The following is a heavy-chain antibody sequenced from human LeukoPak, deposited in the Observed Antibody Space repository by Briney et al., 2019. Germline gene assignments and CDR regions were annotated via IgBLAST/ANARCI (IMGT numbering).Heavy chain of an antibody. CDR3: AKGPGVYDSSGYYSSWFDP. V-gene: IGHV3-9*01. CDR1: GFTFDDYA. D-gene: IGHD3-22*01. J-gene: IGHJ5*02. CDR2: ISWNSGSI. Sequence: GGSLRLSCAASGFTFDDYAMHWVRQAPGKGLEWVSGISWNSGSIGYADSVKGRFTISRDNAKNSLYLQTNSLRAEDTALYYCAKGPGVYDSSGYYSSWFDPWGQGTLVTVSS.